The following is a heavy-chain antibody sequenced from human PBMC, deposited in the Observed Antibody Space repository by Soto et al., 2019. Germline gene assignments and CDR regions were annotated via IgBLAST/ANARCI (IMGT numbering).Heavy chain of an antibody. V-gene: IGHV3-30*18. CDR3: AKDGTNCSGGSCYSNYYYYMDV. CDR2: ISYDGSNK. Sequence: GGSLRLSCAASGFTFSSYGMHWVRQAPGKGLEWVAVISYDGSNKYYADSVKGRFTISRDNSKNTLYLQMNSLRAEDTAVYYCAKDGTNCSGGSCYSNYYYYMDVWGKGTTVTVSS. J-gene: IGHJ6*03. D-gene: IGHD2-15*01. CDR1: GFTFSSYG.